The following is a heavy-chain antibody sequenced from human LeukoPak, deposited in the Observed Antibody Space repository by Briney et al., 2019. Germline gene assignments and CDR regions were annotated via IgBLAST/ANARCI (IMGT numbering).Heavy chain of an antibody. J-gene: IGHJ1*01. CDR3: ARGLYVSYAEYFQH. CDR1: GYTFTGYY. D-gene: IGHD2-2*02. Sequence: ASVKVSCKASGYTFTGYYMHWVRQAPGQGLEWMGRINPNSGNTGYAQKFQGRVTMTRNTSISTAYMELSSLRSEDTAVYYCARGLYVSYAEYFQHWGQGTLVTVSS. CDR2: INPNSGNT. V-gene: IGHV1-8*02.